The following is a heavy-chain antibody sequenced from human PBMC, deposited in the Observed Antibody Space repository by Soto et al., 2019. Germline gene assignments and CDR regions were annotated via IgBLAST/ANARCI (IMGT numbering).Heavy chain of an antibody. J-gene: IGHJ3*02. V-gene: IGHV3-74*01. CDR2: IYTDGSST. CDR3: ARLSGTWRAFDI. D-gene: IGHD1-7*01. Sequence: EVQLVESGGGLVQPGGSLRLSCAASGFTFSSYWTHWVRQAPGKGLVWVSRIYTDGSSTNYADSVQGRFTISRDNAKNTLYLQMNSLRAEDTAVYYCARLSGTWRAFDIWGQGTMVTVSS. CDR1: GFTFSSYW.